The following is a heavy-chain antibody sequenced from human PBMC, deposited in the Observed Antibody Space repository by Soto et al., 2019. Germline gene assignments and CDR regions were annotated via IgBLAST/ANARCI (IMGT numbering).Heavy chain of an antibody. CDR2: ISGSGGSK. J-gene: IGHJ4*02. Sequence: EVQLLESGGGLVQPGGSLRLSCAASGFTFSSYAMSWVRQAPGKGLEWVSAISGSGGSKYYADSVKGRFTISRDNSKNTLYLQMNSLRAEDTAVYYCAKGIDFWSGYWDYWGQGTLVTVSS. CDR3: AKGIDFWSGYWDY. D-gene: IGHD3-3*01. CDR1: GFTFSSYA. V-gene: IGHV3-23*01.